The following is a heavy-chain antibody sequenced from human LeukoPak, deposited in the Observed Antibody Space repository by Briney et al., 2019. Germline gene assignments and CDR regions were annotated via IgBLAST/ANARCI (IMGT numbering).Heavy chain of an antibody. CDR2: ISYDGSNK. J-gene: IGHJ3*02. CDR1: GFTFGDYA. V-gene: IGHV3-30-3*01. D-gene: IGHD3-10*01. CDR3: ARDSRKNYGPGEFSAFDI. Sequence: QPGGSLRLSCTASGFTFGDYAMHWVRQAPGKGLEWVAVISYDGSNKYYADSVKGRFTISRDNSKNTLYLQMNSLRAEDTAVYYCARDSRKNYGPGEFSAFDIWGQGTMVTVSS.